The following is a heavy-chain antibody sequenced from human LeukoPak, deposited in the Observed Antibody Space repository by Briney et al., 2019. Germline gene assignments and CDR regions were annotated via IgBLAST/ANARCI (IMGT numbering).Heavy chain of an antibody. V-gene: IGHV4-59*08. CDR3: ARQTSSGSSLVY. D-gene: IGHD6-6*01. CDR2: IDYSGST. J-gene: IGHJ4*02. Sequence: SETLSLTCTVSGGSISSYYWSWIRQPPGKGLEWIGYIDYSGSTNYNPSLKSRVTISVDTSKNQFSLKLSSVTAADTAVYYCARQTSSGSSLVYWGQGTLVTVSP. CDR1: GGSISSYY.